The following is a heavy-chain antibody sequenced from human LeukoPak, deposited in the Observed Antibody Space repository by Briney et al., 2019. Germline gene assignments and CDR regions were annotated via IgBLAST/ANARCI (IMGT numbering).Heavy chain of an antibody. Sequence: EASVKVSCKASGYTFTGYYIHWVRQAPGQGLEWMGRIIPILGIANYAQKFQGRVTITADKSTSTAYMELSSLRSEDTAVYYCARDGGYEYSSSSTWFDPWGQGTLVTVSS. CDR2: IIPILGIA. CDR3: ARDGGYEYSSSSTWFDP. CDR1: GYTFTGYY. J-gene: IGHJ5*02. D-gene: IGHD6-6*01. V-gene: IGHV1-69*04.